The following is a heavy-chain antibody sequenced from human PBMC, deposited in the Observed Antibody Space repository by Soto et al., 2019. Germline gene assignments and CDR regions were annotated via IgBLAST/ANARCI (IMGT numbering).Heavy chain of an antibody. CDR3: ARTSFHYDTSGYGVAWFDP. Sequence: PSATLSLTCSVSGGYVSSGTDYWSWIRQPPGKGLEWIGNIYYSGSTNYNPSLKSRVTMSVDTSKNQFSLKLTSVTAADTAIFYCARTSFHYDTSGYGVAWFDPWGQGTPVTVSS. V-gene: IGHV4-61*01. CDR2: IYYSGST. D-gene: IGHD3-22*01. CDR1: GGYVSSGTDY. J-gene: IGHJ5*02.